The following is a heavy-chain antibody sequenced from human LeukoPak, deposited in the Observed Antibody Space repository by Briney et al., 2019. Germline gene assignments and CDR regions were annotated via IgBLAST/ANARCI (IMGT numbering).Heavy chain of an antibody. D-gene: IGHD3-3*01. V-gene: IGHV1-24*01. Sequence: ASVKVSCKVSGNTLTELSMHWVRQAPGKGLEWMGGFDPEDGETIYAQKFQGRVTMTEDTSTDTAYMELSSLRSEDTAVYYCATMQLGNLLEWLSNWGRGTLVTVSS. CDR2: FDPEDGET. CDR3: ATMQLGNLLEWLSN. CDR1: GNTLTELS. J-gene: IGHJ4*02.